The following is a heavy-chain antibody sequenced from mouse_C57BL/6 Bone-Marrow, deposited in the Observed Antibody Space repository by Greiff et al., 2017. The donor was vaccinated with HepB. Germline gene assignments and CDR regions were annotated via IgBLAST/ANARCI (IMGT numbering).Heavy chain of an antibody. Sequence: EVQLQQSGTVLARPGASVKMSCKTSGYTFTSYWMHWVKQRPGQGLEWIGAIYPGNSDTSYNQKFKGKAKLTAVTSASTAYMELSSLTNEDSAVYYCTRDYDYDPYYFDYWGQGTTLTVSS. D-gene: IGHD2-4*01. CDR3: TRDYDYDPYYFDY. V-gene: IGHV1-5*01. CDR1: GYTFTSYW. J-gene: IGHJ2*01. CDR2: IYPGNSDT.